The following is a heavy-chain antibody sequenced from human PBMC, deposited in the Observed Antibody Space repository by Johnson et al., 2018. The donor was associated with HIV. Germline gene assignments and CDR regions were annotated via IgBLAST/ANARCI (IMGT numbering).Heavy chain of an antibody. CDR2: INPNSGGT. Sequence: QVQLVESGADVKKPGASLTLSCTASGYTFTGYYMHWVRQAPGQGLEWMGWINPNSGGTNYAQKFQGWVTMTRDTSISTAYMELSRPRSDDTAVYYCARAFDPWGQGTLVTVSS. CDR3: ARAFDP. V-gene: IGHV1-2*04. CDR1: GYTFTGYY. J-gene: IGHJ5*02.